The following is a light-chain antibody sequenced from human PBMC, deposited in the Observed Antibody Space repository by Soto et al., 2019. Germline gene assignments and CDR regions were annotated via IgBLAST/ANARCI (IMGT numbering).Light chain of an antibody. Sequence: DIQMTQSPSTLSASVGDRVTITCRASQSISSWLAWYQQKPGKAPKLLIYKASSLESGVPSRFSGSGSGTEFTLTISILQPDDFATYYCQQYNDSPWTFGQGTKVEIK. CDR3: QQYNDSPWT. J-gene: IGKJ1*01. V-gene: IGKV1-5*03. CDR2: KAS. CDR1: QSISSW.